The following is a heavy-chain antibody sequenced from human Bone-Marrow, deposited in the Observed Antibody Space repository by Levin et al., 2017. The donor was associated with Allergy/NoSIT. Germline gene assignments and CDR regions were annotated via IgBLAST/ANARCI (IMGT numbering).Heavy chain of an antibody. V-gene: IGHV3-49*03. CDR1: GFTFGDYA. CDR2: IRRKAYGGTT. D-gene: IGHD1-14*01. Sequence: QPGESLKISCAASGFTFGDYAMSWFRQAPGKGLEWVGFIRRKAYGGTTEYAASVKGRFTISRDDSKSIAYLQMNSLKTEDTAVYYCARSYNNPRGVDYWGQGTLVTVSS. CDR3: ARSYNNPRGVDY. J-gene: IGHJ4*02.